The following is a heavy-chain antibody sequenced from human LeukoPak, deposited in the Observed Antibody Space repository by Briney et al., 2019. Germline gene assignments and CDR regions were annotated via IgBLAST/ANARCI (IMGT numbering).Heavy chain of an antibody. CDR1: GFTFSNYW. Sequence: PGGSLRLSCAASGFTFSNYWMSWVRQAPGKGLEWVSGISWNSGSIGYADSVKGRFTISRDNAKNSLYLQMSSLRAEDTALYYCAKDRFSSGWYDFQHWGQGTLVTVSS. V-gene: IGHV3-9*01. CDR2: ISWNSGSI. J-gene: IGHJ1*01. D-gene: IGHD6-19*01. CDR3: AKDRFSSGWYDFQH.